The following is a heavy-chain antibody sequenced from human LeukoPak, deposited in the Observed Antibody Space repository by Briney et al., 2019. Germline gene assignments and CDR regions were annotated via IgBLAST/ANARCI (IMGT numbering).Heavy chain of an antibody. J-gene: IGHJ4*02. CDR1: GGSISSGGYY. V-gene: IGHV4-31*03. Sequence: SQTLPLTCTISGGSISSGGYYWSWIRQHPGQGLEWIGYIYYSGSTYYNPSLKSRVTISVDTSKNQFSLKLSSVTAADTAVYYCARDDRGLGVLDYWGQGTLVTVSS. CDR2: IYYSGST. D-gene: IGHD3-10*01. CDR3: ARDDRGLGVLDY.